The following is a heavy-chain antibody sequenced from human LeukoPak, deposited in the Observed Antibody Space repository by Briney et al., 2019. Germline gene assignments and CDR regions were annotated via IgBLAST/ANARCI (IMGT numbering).Heavy chain of an antibody. Sequence: GGSLRLSCAASGFTFSSYSMNWVRQAPGKGLAWVSSISSSSSYIYYADSVKGRFTISRDNAKNSLYLQMNSLRAEDTAVYYCASPLRYFDPGDYWGQGTLVTVSS. CDR1: GFTFSSYS. CDR2: ISSSSSYI. D-gene: IGHD3-9*01. J-gene: IGHJ4*02. V-gene: IGHV3-21*01. CDR3: ASPLRYFDPGDY.